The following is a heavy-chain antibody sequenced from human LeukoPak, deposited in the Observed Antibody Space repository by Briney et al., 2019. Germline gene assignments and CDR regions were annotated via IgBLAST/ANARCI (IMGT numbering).Heavy chain of an antibody. J-gene: IGHJ4*02. D-gene: IGHD3-3*01. CDR2: IYPGDSDT. V-gene: IGHV5-51*01. CDR1: GYRFTNYW. CDR3: ARWVNTYYDFWSGYLDY. Sequence: GESLKISCTGSGYRFTNYWIGWVRQMPGKGLEWMGIIYPGDSDTRYSPSFQGQVTISADKSISTAYLQWSSLKASDTAMYYCARWVNTYYDFWSGYLDYWGQGTLVTVSS.